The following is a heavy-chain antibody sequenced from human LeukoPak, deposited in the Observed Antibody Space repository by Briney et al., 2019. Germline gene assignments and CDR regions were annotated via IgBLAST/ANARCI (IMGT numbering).Heavy chain of an antibody. CDR1: GFTFSSYG. J-gene: IGHJ4*02. Sequence: GGSLRLSCAASGFTFSSYGMHWVRQAPGKGLEWVAFIRYDGSNKYYADSVKGRFTISRDNSKNTLYLQMNSLRAEDTAAYYCAKSMPIAARFPPPYFDYWGQGTLVTVSS. D-gene: IGHD6-6*01. V-gene: IGHV3-30*02. CDR3: AKSMPIAARFPPPYFDY. CDR2: IRYDGSNK.